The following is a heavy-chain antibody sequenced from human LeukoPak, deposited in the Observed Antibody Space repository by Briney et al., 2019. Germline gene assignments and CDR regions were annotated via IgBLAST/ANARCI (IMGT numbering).Heavy chain of an antibody. CDR3: GSSSVVAATGFDP. Sequence: SETLSLTCTVSGDSISSSSYYWGWIRQPPGKGLEWIGSIYYSGSTYYNPSLKSRVTISVGTSKNQFSLKLSSVTAADTAVYYCGSSSVVAATGFDPWGQGTLVTVSS. CDR1: GDSISSSSYY. D-gene: IGHD2-15*01. V-gene: IGHV4-39*01. CDR2: IYYSGST. J-gene: IGHJ5*02.